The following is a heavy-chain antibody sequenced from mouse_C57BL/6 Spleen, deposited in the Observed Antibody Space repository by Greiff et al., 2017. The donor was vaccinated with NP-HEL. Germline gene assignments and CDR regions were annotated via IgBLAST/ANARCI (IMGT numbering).Heavy chain of an antibody. D-gene: IGHD2-5*01. CDR3: ARDNAYYSNYGFAY. V-gene: IGHV5-4*01. CDR2: ISDGGSYT. CDR1: GFTFSSYA. J-gene: IGHJ3*01. Sequence: EVKLMESGGGLVKPGGSLKLSCAASGFTFSSYAMSWVRQTPEKRLEWVATISDGGSYTYYPDNVKGRFTISRDNAKNNLYLQMSHLKSEDTAMYYCARDNAYYSNYGFAYWGQGTLVTVSA.